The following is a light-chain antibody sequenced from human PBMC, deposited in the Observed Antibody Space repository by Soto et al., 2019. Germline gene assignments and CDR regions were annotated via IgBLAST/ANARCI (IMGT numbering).Light chain of an antibody. V-gene: IGLV2-14*01. CDR1: SSDVGAYNY. CDR3: SSFTSGSTPYV. Sequence: QSVLTQPASVSGSPGQSTTISCTGTSSDVGAYNYVSWYQQHPGKAPKLMIYDVSIRPSGVSYRFSGSKSVNTASLTISGLQAEDEADYYCSSFTSGSTPYVLGTGTKVTV. CDR2: DVS. J-gene: IGLJ1*01.